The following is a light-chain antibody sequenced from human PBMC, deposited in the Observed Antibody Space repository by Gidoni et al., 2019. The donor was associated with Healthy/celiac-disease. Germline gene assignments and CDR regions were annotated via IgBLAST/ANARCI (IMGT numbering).Light chain of an antibody. CDR3: QQANSFPALT. V-gene: IGKV1-12*01. J-gene: IGKJ4*01. CDR2: AAS. CDR1: QGIRSW. Sequence: DIQMTQSPSSVSASVGDRVTITCRASQGIRSWLAWYQQKPGKAPKLLIYAASSLQSGVPSRFSGSGSGTHFTLTISSLQPEDFATYYCQQANSFPALTFGGGTKVEIK.